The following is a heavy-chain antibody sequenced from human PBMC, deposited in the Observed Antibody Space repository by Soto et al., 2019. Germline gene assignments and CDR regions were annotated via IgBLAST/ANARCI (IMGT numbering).Heavy chain of an antibody. V-gene: IGHV3-21*01. CDR2: ISSSSSYI. Sequence: GGSLRLSCAASGFTFSSYSMNWVRQAPGKGLEWVSSISSSSSYIYYADSVKGRFTISRDNAKNSLYLQMNSLRAEDTAVYYCAIVYCSGGSCYFPAFDIWGQGTMVTVSS. CDR1: GFTFSSYS. D-gene: IGHD2-15*01. CDR3: AIVYCSGGSCYFPAFDI. J-gene: IGHJ3*02.